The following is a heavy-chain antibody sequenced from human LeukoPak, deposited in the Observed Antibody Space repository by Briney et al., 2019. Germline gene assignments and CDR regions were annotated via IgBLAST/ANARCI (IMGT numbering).Heavy chain of an antibody. CDR3: ARDPYTSSSWYRGRANNWFDP. CDR2: INTNTGNP. Sequence: ASVKVSCKASGYTFTTYPMNWVRQAPGQGLEWMGWINTNTGNPTYAQGFTGRFVFSLDTSVSTAYLQISSLEADDTAVYYCARDPYTSSSWYRGRANNWFDPWGQGTLVTVSS. D-gene: IGHD6-13*01. J-gene: IGHJ5*02. V-gene: IGHV7-4-1*02. CDR1: GYTFTTYP.